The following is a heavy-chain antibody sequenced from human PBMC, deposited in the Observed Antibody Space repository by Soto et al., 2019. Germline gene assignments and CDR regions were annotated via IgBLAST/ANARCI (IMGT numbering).Heavy chain of an antibody. V-gene: IGHV3-48*02. CDR1: GFTFSSYS. J-gene: IGHJ3*02. CDR3: ARPNYNDSSVYHSPDALDI. Sequence: EVQLVESGGGLVQPGGSLRLSCAASGFTFSSYSMNWVRQAPGKGLEWVSYISSSSSTIYYADSVKGRFTISRDNAKNSLYLQMDRLRDDDTAVYYCARPNYNDSSVYHSPDALDIWGQGTMVTVSS. D-gene: IGHD3-22*01. CDR2: ISSSSSTI.